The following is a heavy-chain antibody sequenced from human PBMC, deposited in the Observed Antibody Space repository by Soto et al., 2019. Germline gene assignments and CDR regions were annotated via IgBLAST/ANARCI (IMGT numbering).Heavy chain of an antibody. CDR2: IYYSGST. J-gene: IGHJ4*02. V-gene: IGHV4-30-4*01. CDR3: ARDSSGYQLIDY. D-gene: IGHD3-22*01. Sequence: QVQLQESGRGLVKPSQTLSLTCTVSGGSINSGDYYWSWIRQPPGKGLEWIGYIYYSGSTYYNPSLRSRVTIAVDTSNNQCSLKLSSVTAADTAVYYCARDSSGYQLIDYWGQGTLVTVSS. CDR1: GGSINSGDYY.